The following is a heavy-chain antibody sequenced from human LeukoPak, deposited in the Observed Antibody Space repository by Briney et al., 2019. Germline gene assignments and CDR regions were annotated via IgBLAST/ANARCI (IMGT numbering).Heavy chain of an antibody. V-gene: IGHV3-33*01. CDR2: IWDDGSEK. CDR1: GFTLSDYA. J-gene: IGHJ4*02. CDR3: ARSGGIYYVLDF. Sequence: RPGRSLRLSCAVSGFTLSDYAMHWVRQTPGKGLEWVALIWDDGSEKYYADSVKGRFTISRDLSQNTLFLQMSSLRAEDTAVYYCARSGGIYYVLDFWGQGTLVTASS. D-gene: IGHD3-10*01.